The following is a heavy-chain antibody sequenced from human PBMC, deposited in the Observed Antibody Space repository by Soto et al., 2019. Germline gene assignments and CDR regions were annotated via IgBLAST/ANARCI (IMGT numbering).Heavy chain of an antibody. V-gene: IGHV4-31*03. CDR1: GGSISSGGYY. CDR2: IYYSGST. CDR3: ARGSSSVLGYYSYYMDV. D-gene: IGHD6-6*01. Sequence: SETLSLTCTVSGGSISSGGYYWSWIRQHPGKGLEWIGYIYYSGSTYYNPSLKSRVTISVDTSKNQFSLKLSSVTAADTAGYYWARGSSSVLGYYSYYMDVWGKGTTVTVSS. J-gene: IGHJ6*03.